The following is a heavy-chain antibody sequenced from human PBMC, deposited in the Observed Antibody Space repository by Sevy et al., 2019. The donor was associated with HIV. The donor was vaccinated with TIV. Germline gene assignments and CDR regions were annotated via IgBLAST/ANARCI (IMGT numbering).Heavy chain of an antibody. J-gene: IGHJ6*02. Sequence: GGSLRLSCAASGFTFSSYGMHWVRQAPGKGLEWVAVIWYDGSNKYYADSVKGRFTISRDNSKNTRYLQMNSLRAEDTAVYYCARVLVVAGGRYYYGMDVWGQGTTVTVSS. CDR1: GFTFSSYG. CDR3: ARVLVVAGGRYYYGMDV. V-gene: IGHV3-33*01. CDR2: IWYDGSNK. D-gene: IGHD2-15*01.